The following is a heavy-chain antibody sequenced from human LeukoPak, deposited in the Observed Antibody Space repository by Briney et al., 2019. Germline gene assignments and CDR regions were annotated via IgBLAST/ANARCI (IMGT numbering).Heavy chain of an antibody. J-gene: IGHJ3*02. CDR3: ARKGYCSSASCYTDDAFGI. V-gene: IGHV5-51*01. CDR2: IYPGDSDT. Sequence: GESLKISCKGSVYSFTSHWIGWVRQMPGKGLEYMGIIYPGDSDTRYSPSFQGQVTISADKSISTAYLQWSSLRASDTAMYYCARKGYCSSASCYTDDAFGIWGQGTMVTVSS. D-gene: IGHD2-2*01. CDR1: VYSFTSHW.